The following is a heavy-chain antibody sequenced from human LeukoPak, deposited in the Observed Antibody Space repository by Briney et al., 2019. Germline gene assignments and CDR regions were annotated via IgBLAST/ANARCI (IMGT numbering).Heavy chain of an antibody. CDR1: GGFISSYY. D-gene: IGHD5-18*01. V-gene: IGHV4-59*01. Sequence: SETLSLTCTVSGGFISSYYWSWIRQPPGKGLEWIGYIYYSGSTNYNPSLKSRVTISVDTSKNQFSLKLSSVTAADTAVYYCASLGKSGYSYGYIWGQGTLVTVSS. CDR3: ASLGKSGYSYGYI. CDR2: IYYSGST. J-gene: IGHJ4*02.